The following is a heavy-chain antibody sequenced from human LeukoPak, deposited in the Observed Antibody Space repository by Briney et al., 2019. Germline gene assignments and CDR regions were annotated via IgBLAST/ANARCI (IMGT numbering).Heavy chain of an antibody. CDR3: ASPHSSGYSGYYYGMDV. CDR2: IIPIFGTA. V-gene: IGHV1-69*13. J-gene: IGHJ6*02. D-gene: IGHD3-22*01. CDR1: GGTFSSYA. Sequence: APVKVSCKASGGTFSSYAISWVRQAPGQGLEWMGGIIPIFGTANYAQKFQGRVTITADESTSTAYMELSSLRSEDTAVYYCASPHSSGYSGYYYGMDVWGQGTTVTVSS.